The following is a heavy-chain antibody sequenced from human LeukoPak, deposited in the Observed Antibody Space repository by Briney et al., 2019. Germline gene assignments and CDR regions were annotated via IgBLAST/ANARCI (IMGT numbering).Heavy chain of an antibody. J-gene: IGHJ4*02. V-gene: IGHV4-4*07. Sequence: SETLSHTYTVSGGSISSYYWSWIRQPAGKELAWIGRIYTIGSTNYNPTLKSRVNMSVDTSKNQFSLKLSSVTAADTAVYYCARDYGVFDYWGQGTLVTVSS. CDR2: IYTIGST. D-gene: IGHD3-10*01. CDR3: ARDYGVFDY. CDR1: GGSISSYY.